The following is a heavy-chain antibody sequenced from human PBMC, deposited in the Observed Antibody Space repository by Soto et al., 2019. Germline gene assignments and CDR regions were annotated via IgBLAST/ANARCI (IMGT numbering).Heavy chain of an antibody. J-gene: IGHJ4*02. V-gene: IGHV4-4*02. CDR2: IYRTGRT. D-gene: IGHD1-7*01. CDR3: ASRDPGTSVDY. CDR1: GGSFTSNNW. Sequence: SETLSLTCAVSGGSFTSNNWWTWVRQPPGQGLEWIGEIYRTGRTNYNPSLKSRVTISLDKSENQFSLKVTSLTAADTAVYYCASRDPGTSVDYWGQGTLVTVSS.